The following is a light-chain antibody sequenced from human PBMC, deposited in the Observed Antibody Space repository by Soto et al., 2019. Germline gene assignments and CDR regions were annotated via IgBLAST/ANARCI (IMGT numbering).Light chain of an antibody. V-gene: IGKV3-11*01. Sequence: EIVLTQSPGTLSLSPGERATLSCRASQSVSSYLAWYQQKPGQAPRLLIYDASTRATGISARFSGSGSGTDFTLTISSLEPEDFAVYYCQQRSNWPPEYTFGQGTKLEIK. CDR1: QSVSSY. J-gene: IGKJ2*01. CDR2: DAS. CDR3: QQRSNWPPEYT.